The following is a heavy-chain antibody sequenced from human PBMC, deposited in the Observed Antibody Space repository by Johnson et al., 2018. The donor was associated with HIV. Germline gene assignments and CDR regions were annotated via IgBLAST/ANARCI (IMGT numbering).Heavy chain of an antibody. CDR3: AKDVHSSGCYSPDAFDI. Sequence: QVQLVESGGGVVQPGRSLRLSCAASGFTFSSYGMHWVRQAPGKGLEWVAFIRYDGSNKYYADSVKGRFTISRDNSKNTLYLQMNSLRAEDTAVYYCAKDVHSSGCYSPDAFDIWGQGTMGTVSS. CDR1: GFTFSSYG. V-gene: IGHV3-30*02. D-gene: IGHD6-19*01. CDR2: IRYDGSNK. J-gene: IGHJ3*02.